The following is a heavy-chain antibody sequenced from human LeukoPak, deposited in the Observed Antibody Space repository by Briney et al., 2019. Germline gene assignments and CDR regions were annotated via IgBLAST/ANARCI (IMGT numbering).Heavy chain of an antibody. CDR2: IFSGGTT. Sequence: GGSLRLSCAASEFTFSNYAMNWVRQAPGKGLEWVSVIFSGGTTYYADSVKGRFTISRHNSENTLYLQMNSLRGEDTAVYYCARGVLGYSYGFDYWGQGTLVTVSS. V-gene: IGHV3-53*04. J-gene: IGHJ4*02. D-gene: IGHD5-18*01. CDR1: EFTFSNYA. CDR3: ARGVLGYSYGFDY.